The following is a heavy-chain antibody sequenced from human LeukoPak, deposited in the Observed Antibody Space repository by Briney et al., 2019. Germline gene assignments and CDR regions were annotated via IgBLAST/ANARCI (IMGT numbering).Heavy chain of an antibody. CDR1: GGTFSSYA. V-gene: IGHV1-69*13. CDR2: IIPIFGTA. Sequence: ASGKVSCKASGGTFSSYAISWVRQAPGQGLEWMGGIIPIFGTANYAQKFQGRVTITADESTSTAYMELSSLRSEDTAVYYCAREGEYYGSGSYYDHWGQGTLVTVSS. CDR3: AREGEYYGSGSYYDH. J-gene: IGHJ4*02. D-gene: IGHD3-10*01.